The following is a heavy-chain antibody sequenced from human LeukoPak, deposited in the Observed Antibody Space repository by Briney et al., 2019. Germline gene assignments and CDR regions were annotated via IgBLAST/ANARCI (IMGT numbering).Heavy chain of an antibody. V-gene: IGHV3-33*01. D-gene: IGHD4-23*01. CDR1: GFTFSSYG. CDR2: IWYDGSNK. J-gene: IGHJ4*02. Sequence: GGSLRLSCAASGFTFSSYGMHWVRQAPGKGLEWVAVIWYDGSNKYYADSVKGRFTISRDNSKNTLYLQMNSLRAEDTAVYYCARDRDYGGNFHYFDYWGQGTLVTVSS. CDR3: ARDRDYGGNFHYFDY.